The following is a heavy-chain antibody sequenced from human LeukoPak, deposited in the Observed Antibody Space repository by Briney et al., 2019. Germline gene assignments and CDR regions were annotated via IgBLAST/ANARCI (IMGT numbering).Heavy chain of an antibody. CDR3: AKDTPLFYHYYGIDV. CDR1: GFTFDDYA. CDR2: ISWNSGSI. Sequence: GGSLRLSYAASGFTFDDYAMHWVRQAPGKGLEWVSGISWNSGSIGYADSVKGRFTISRDNSKNSLFLEMNSLRSENTALYYCAKDTPLFYHYYGIDVWGQGTTVTVSS. J-gene: IGHJ6*02. V-gene: IGHV3-9*01.